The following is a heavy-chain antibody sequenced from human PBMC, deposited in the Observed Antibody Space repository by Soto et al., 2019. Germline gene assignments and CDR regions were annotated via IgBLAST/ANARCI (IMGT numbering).Heavy chain of an antibody. J-gene: IGHJ4*02. CDR3: GRVSHYFLDY. CDR2: VIPLFGTT. CDR1: GGTFRNFP. Sequence: QVQLVQSGAEVKKPGSSVKVSCQASGGTFRNFPINWVRQAPGQGLEWMGGVIPLFGTTNYAQKFQGRVTITADESTNTAYIDLSSLRSEDTAVYYSGRVSHYFLDYWGQGTLVTVSS. D-gene: IGHD1-26*01. V-gene: IGHV1-69*12.